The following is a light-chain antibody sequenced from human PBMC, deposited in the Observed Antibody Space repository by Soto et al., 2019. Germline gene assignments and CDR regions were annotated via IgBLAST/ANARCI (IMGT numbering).Light chain of an antibody. CDR1: QSVSTY. Sequence: GVTQSPATLSLSPGERATLSCRASQSVSTYLAWYQQKPGQAPRLLIYDASNRATGIPARFSGSGSATDLTLTISSLEPEDFAVYYCQQRSSWITFGQGTRLEIK. V-gene: IGKV3-11*01. J-gene: IGKJ5*01. CDR3: QQRSSWIT. CDR2: DAS.